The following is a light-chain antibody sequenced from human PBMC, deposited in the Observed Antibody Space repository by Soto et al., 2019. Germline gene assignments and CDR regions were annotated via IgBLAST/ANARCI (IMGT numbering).Light chain of an antibody. CDR2: LNSDGSH. V-gene: IGLV4-69*01. J-gene: IGLJ2*01. Sequence: QHVLTQSPAASDSLGASVKLTCTLSSGHSSYAIAWHQQQPDKGPRYLMKLNSDGSHSKGDGIPDRFSGSSSGAERHLTISSLQSEDEADYYCQTWGTAIHDVVFGGGTKLTVL. CDR3: QTWGTAIHDVV. CDR1: SGHSSYA.